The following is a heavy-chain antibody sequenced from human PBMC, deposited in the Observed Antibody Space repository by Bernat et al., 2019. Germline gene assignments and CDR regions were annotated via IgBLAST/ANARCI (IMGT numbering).Heavy chain of an antibody. Sequence: QVQLVHSGPEMKKPGASVKVSCKASGYTFTGYYMHWVRQAPGQGLEWMGWINPNSGGTNYAQKFQGWVTMTRDTSISTAYMELSRLRSDDTAGYYCARDAALLLEGVYYFDYWGQGTLVTVSS. D-gene: IGHD3-22*01. J-gene: IGHJ4*02. CDR3: ARDAALLLEGVYYFDY. CDR2: INPNSGGT. CDR1: GYTFTGYY. V-gene: IGHV1-2*04.